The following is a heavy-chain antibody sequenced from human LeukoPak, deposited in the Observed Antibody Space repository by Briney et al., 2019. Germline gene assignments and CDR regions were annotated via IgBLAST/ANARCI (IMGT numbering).Heavy chain of an antibody. CDR3: ARHGVFPVSFDY. V-gene: IGHV4-59*08. Sequence: PSETLSLTCTVSGGSISSYYWSWIRQPPWKGLEWIGYIYYSGSTNYNPSLKSRVTISVDTSKNQFSLKLSSVTAADTAVYYCARHGVFPVSFDYWGQGTLVTVSS. D-gene: IGHD2-8*01. CDR1: GGSISSYY. CDR2: IYYSGST. J-gene: IGHJ4*02.